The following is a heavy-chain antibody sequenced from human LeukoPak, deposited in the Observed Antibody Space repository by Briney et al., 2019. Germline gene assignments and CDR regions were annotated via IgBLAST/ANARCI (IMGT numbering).Heavy chain of an antibody. CDR1: GAPINGYY. V-gene: IGHV4-59*01. Sequence: SETLSLTCTVSGAPINGYYWSWIRQPPGKVLEWIGYIYYSGTTSYNPSLKSRVTMSVDTSKNQLSLQVSSVTTADTAAYYCARDVTGPFDSWGQGTLVTVSS. CDR3: ARDVTGPFDS. J-gene: IGHJ4*02. CDR2: IYYSGTT.